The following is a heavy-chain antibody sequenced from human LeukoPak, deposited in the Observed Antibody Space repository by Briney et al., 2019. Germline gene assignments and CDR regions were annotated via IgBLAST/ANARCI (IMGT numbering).Heavy chain of an antibody. CDR3: ATGSHGVVAPADDY. CDR1: GFTFSSYS. CDR2: ISSSSSYI. Sequence: KAGGSLRLSCAASGFTFSSYSMNWVRQAPGKGLEWVSSISSSSSYIYYADSVKGRFTISRDNAKNSLYLQMNSLRAEDTAVYYCATGSHGVVAPADDYWGQGTLVTVSS. D-gene: IGHD2-2*01. J-gene: IGHJ4*02. V-gene: IGHV3-21*01.